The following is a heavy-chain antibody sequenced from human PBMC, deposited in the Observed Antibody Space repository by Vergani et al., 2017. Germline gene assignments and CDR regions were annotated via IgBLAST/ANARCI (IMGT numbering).Heavy chain of an antibody. V-gene: IGHV4-34*01. D-gene: IGHD4-23*01. CDR2: INHSGST. CDR3: ARVDYGGNSSPDGAFDI. Sequence: QVQLQQWGAGLLKPSETLSLTCAAYGGSFSGYYWSWIRQPPGKGLEWIGEINHSGSTNYNPSLKSRVTISVDTSKNQFSLKLSSVTAADTAVYYCARVDYGGNSSPDGAFDIWGQGTMVTVSS. CDR1: GGSFSGYY. J-gene: IGHJ3*02.